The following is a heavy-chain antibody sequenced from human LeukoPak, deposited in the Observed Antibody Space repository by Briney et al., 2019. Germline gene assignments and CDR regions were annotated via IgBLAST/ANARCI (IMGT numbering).Heavy chain of an antibody. CDR1: GFTFSSYG. V-gene: IGHV3-33*01. Sequence: GGSLRLSCAASGFTFSSYGMHWVRQAPGKGLEWAALIWYDGSNKYYADSVKGRFTISRDNSKNTLYLQMNSLRAEDTAVYYCARDGELEVFDYWGQGTLVTVSS. D-gene: IGHD1-1*01. CDR3: ARDGELEVFDY. CDR2: IWYDGSNK. J-gene: IGHJ4*02.